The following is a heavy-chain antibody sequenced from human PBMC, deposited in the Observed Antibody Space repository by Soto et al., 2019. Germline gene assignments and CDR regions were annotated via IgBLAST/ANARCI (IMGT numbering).Heavy chain of an antibody. Sequence: SETLSLTCTVSGGSISSSNYYWGWIRQPPGKGLEWIGSIYYSGSTYSNPSLKSRVSISVDTSKNQFSLKLSSVTAADTAVFYCARHLKGYCSSTSCNTDYWGQGTLVTVSS. J-gene: IGHJ4*02. CDR2: IYYSGST. V-gene: IGHV4-39*01. D-gene: IGHD2-2*01. CDR3: ARHLKGYCSSTSCNTDY. CDR1: GGSISSSNYY.